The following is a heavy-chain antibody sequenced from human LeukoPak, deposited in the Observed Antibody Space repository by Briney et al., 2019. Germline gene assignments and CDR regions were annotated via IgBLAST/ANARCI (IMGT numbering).Heavy chain of an antibody. Sequence: GGSLRLSCAASGFTFSIYSMNWVRQAPGKGLEWVSSISGSDGTTYYADSVKGRFTISRDNAKNSLYLQMNSLRAEDTAVYYCARVRITMVRGIMDVWGKGTTVTISS. CDR3: ARVRITMVRGIMDV. J-gene: IGHJ6*04. CDR1: GFTFSIYS. CDR2: ISGSDGTT. V-gene: IGHV3-48*04. D-gene: IGHD3-10*01.